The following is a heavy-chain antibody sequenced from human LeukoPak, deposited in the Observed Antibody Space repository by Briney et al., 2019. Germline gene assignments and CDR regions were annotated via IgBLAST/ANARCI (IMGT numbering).Heavy chain of an antibody. CDR3: AKAFGSGSYIIDH. Sequence: GGSLRLSCATSGFTFSSNGVHWARQAPGKGLEWVAFMRSDGSHEEYAESVKGRFAISRDNFKNTVHLQMNSLRFEDTAVYCCAKAFGSGSYIIDHWGRGTLVTVSS. CDR2: MRSDGSHE. CDR1: GFTFSSNG. V-gene: IGHV3-30*02. J-gene: IGHJ4*02. D-gene: IGHD3-10*01.